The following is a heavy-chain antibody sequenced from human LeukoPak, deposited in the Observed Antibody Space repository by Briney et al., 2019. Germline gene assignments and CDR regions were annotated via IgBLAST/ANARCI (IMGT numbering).Heavy chain of an antibody. CDR1: GGSISSSSYY. D-gene: IGHD3-22*01. CDR3: ARGEGGSRYDSSGYYFS. Sequence: PSETLSLTCTVSGGSISSSSYYWGWIRQPPGKGLEWIGSIYYSGSTYYNPSLKSRVTISVDTSKNQFSLKLSSVTAADTAVYYCARGEGGSRYDSSGYYFSWGQGTLVTVSS. J-gene: IGHJ4*02. V-gene: IGHV4-39*07. CDR2: IYYSGST.